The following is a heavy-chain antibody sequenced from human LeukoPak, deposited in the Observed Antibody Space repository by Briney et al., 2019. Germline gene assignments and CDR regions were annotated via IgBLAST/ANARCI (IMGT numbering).Heavy chain of an antibody. CDR2: VYYGAST. CDR3: ARALVRGVTGRYYYGMDV. Sequence: SETLSLTCTVSGGSISSYYWSWIRQPPGKGLEWNGYVYYGASTNYSPSLKSRVTISVDTSKDQFSLKLTSVTAADTAVYYCARALVRGVTGRYYYGMDVWGQGTTVTVSS. D-gene: IGHD3-10*01. J-gene: IGHJ6*02. V-gene: IGHV4-59*01. CDR1: GGSISSYY.